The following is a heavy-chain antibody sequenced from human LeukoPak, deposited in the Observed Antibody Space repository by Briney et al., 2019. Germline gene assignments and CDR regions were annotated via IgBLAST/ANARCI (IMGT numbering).Heavy chain of an antibody. CDR2: ISGSGGST. V-gene: IGHV3-23*01. D-gene: IGHD3-3*01. J-gene: IGHJ4*02. Sequence: GGSLRLSCAASGFTFTTYAMSWVRQAPGKGLEWISAISGSGGSTYYADSVKGRFTISRDNSKNTLYLQMNSLRAEDTALYYCAKDAKRNYDFWDRFDYWGQGTLVTGSS. CDR1: GFTFTTYA. CDR3: AKDAKRNYDFWDRFDY.